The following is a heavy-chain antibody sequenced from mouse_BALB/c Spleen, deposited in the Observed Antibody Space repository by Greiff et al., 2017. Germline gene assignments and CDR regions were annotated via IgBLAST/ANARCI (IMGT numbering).Heavy chain of an antibody. CDR3: ARDRGYYGGNYYAMDY. V-gene: IGHV7-3*02. CDR1: GFTFTDYY. J-gene: IGHJ4*01. CDR2: IRNKANGYTT. D-gene: IGHD1-2*01. Sequence: EVQLVESGGGLVQPGGSLRLSCATSGFTFTDYYMSWVRQPPGKALEWLGFIRNKANGYTTEYSASVKGRFTISRDNSQSILYLQMNTLRAEDSATYYCARDRGYYGGNYYAMDYWGQGTSVTVSS.